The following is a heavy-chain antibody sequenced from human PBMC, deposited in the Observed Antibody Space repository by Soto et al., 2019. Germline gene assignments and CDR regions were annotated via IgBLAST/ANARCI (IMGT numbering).Heavy chain of an antibody. CDR1: GYTFTGYY. V-gene: IGHV1-2*02. CDR3: ARAIGGVVVVITTFDY. D-gene: IGHD3-22*01. Sequence: QVQLVQSGAEVKKPGASVKVSYKASGYTFTGYYMHWVRQAPGQGLEWMGWINPNSGGTNYAQKFQGRVTMTRDTSISTAYMELSRLRSDDTAVYYCARAIGGVVVVITTFDYWGQGTLVTGSS. J-gene: IGHJ4*02. CDR2: INPNSGGT.